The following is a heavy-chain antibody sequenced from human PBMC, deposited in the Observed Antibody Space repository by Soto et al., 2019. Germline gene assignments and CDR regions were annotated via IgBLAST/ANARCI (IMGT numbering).Heavy chain of an antibody. CDR3: AKFYCSGGPCDGDY. J-gene: IGHJ4*02. CDR1: SGSISGSRW. D-gene: IGHD2-15*01. Sequence: QVQLQESGPGLVKPSGTLSLTCAVSSGSISGSRWWSWVRQPPGKGLEWIGEIHHSGRTNYNPSLRSRVTISVDNSQNQFSLNLSSVTAADTAVYSCAKFYCSGGPCDGDYWGQGILVTVSS. CDR2: IHHSGRT. V-gene: IGHV4-4*02.